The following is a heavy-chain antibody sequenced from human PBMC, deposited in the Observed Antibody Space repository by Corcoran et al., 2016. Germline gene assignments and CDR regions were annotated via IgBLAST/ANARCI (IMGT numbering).Heavy chain of an antibody. D-gene: IGHD2-15*01. CDR3: ARDGGYCSGGSGPTFGGCYYYYGMDV. V-gene: IGHV1-18*01. Sequence: QVQLVQSGAEVKKPGASVKVSCKASGYTFTSYGISWVRQAPGQGLEWMGWISAYNGNTNYAQKLQGRVTMTTDTSTSTAYMELRSLGSDDTAVYYCARDGGYCSGGSGPTFGGCYYYYGMDVWGQGTTVTVSS. J-gene: IGHJ6*02. CDR2: ISAYNGNT. CDR1: GYTFTSYG.